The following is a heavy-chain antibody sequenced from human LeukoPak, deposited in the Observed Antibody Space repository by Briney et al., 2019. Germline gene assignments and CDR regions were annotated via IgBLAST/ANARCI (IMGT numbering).Heavy chain of an antibody. J-gene: IGHJ4*02. CDR2: ISYDGSNK. Sequence: GGSLRLSCVVSGFTFNSYAMAWVRQAPGKGLEWVAVISYDGSNKYYADSVKGRFTISRDNSKNTLYLQMNSLRAEDTAVYYCARDLGDFWSGFLFDYWGQGTLVTVSS. V-gene: IGHV3-30-3*01. CDR1: GFTFNSYA. CDR3: ARDLGDFWSGFLFDY. D-gene: IGHD3-3*01.